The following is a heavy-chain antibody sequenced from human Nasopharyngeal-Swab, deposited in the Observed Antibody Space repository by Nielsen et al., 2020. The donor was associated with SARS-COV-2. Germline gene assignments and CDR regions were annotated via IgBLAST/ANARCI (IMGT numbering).Heavy chain of an antibody. D-gene: IGHD1-26*01. CDR1: GFSLSGYW. V-gene: IGHV3-7*03. Sequence: GGSLRLSCAASGFSLSGYWMNWVRKAPGIGLEWVANIKQDGSERNYVDSVKGRFTISRDNARNSLLLQMNSLRAEDTAVYYCARGAIYSESYGISFDDWGQGILVTVSS. CDR3: ARGAIYSESYGISFDD. CDR2: IKQDGSER. J-gene: IGHJ4*02.